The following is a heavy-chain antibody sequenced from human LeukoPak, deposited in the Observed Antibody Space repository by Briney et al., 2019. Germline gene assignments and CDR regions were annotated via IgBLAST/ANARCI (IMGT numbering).Heavy chain of an antibody. D-gene: IGHD6-13*01. CDR1: GGTFSSNA. Sequence: ASVKVSCKASGGTFSSNAISWVRQAPGQGLEWMGGIIPIFGTANYAQKFQGRVTITADESTSTAYMELSSLRSEDTAVYYCATGGAAAARGDGFDPWGQGTLVTVSS. CDR2: IIPIFGTA. CDR3: ATGGAAAARGDGFDP. V-gene: IGHV1-69*13. J-gene: IGHJ5*02.